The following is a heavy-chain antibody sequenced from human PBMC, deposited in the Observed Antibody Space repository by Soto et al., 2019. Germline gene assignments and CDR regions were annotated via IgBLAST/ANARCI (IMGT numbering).Heavy chain of an antibody. CDR2: ISYDGTNE. J-gene: IGHJ3*02. CDR1: GFTFGNYG. V-gene: IGHV3-30*18. CDR3: AKDLDTFGGPFCSDI. D-gene: IGHD3-10*01. Sequence: QVQLVESGGGLVQPGRSRRLSCAASGFTFGNYGMHWVRQAPGKGLEWVAAISYDGTNEYYADSVKGRFTISRDDTENTLFVQMNSLRPEDTAAYYCAKDLDTFGGPFCSDIWGQGTMVTVSS.